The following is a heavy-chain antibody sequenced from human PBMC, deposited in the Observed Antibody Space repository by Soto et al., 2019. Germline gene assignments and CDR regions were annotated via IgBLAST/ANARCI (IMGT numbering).Heavy chain of an antibody. V-gene: IGHV3-23*01. J-gene: IGHJ4*02. Sequence: EVQLLESGGGLVQPGGSLRLSCAAYGFTFSNYAMSWVRQAPGKGLEWVSGISGGGGSSYYADSVKGRFTISRDNSKNTLYLQMNSLRAEDTVVYYCAHNCGVDCHSVFFYWGQGTLVIVSS. CDR1: GFTFSNYA. CDR3: AHNCGVDCHSVFFY. CDR2: ISGGGGSS. D-gene: IGHD2-21*02.